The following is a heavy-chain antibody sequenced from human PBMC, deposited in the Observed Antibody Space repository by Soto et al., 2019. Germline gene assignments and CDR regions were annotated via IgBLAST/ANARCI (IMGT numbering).Heavy chain of an antibody. CDR3: ARSPSWETTVTPYYFDY. Sequence: QVQLVQSGAEVKKPGASVKVSCKASRYTFISYDINWVRQATGQALEWMGWMNPKSANTGYAQNFQGRVTMTRNTSISTAYMELSRLRSENTAVYYCARSPSWETTVTPYYFDYWGQGTLVTVSS. D-gene: IGHD4-4*01. V-gene: IGHV1-8*01. J-gene: IGHJ4*02. CDR1: RYTFISYD. CDR2: MNPKSANT.